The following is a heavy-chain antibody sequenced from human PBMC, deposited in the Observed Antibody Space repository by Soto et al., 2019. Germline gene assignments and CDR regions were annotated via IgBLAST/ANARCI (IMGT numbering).Heavy chain of an antibody. CDR1: GGSISSRGYY. V-gene: IGHV4-31*03. CDR2: IYYTGST. J-gene: IGHJ6*03. D-gene: IGHD4-17*01. Sequence: QVQLQESGPGLVKPSQTLALTCTVSGGSISSRGYYWSWIRQHPGKGLEWLAYIYYTGSTSYNPSLKSRVTILVDTSNNHFSLRLRSVTAADTAVYYCARETLDYGDYGIPYYYMDVWGKGTTVTVSS. CDR3: ARETLDYGDYGIPYYYMDV.